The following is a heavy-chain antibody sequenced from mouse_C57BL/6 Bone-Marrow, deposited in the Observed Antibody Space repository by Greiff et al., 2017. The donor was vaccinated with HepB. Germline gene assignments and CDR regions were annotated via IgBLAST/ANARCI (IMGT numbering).Heavy chain of an antibody. V-gene: IGHV1-69*01. Sequence: VQLQQPGAELVMPGASVKLSCKASGYTFTSYWMHWVKQRPGQGLEWIGEIDPSDSYTNYNQKFKGKSTLTVDKSSSTAYMQLRSLTSEDSAVYYCASWGYAMDYWGQGTSVTVSS. D-gene: IGHD4-1*01. CDR3: ASWGYAMDY. CDR2: IDPSDSYT. CDR1: GYTFTSYW. J-gene: IGHJ4*01.